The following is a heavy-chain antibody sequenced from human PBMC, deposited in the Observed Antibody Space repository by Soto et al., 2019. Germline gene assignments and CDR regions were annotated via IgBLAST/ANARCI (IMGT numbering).Heavy chain of an antibody. V-gene: IGHV4-59*01. CDR2: IYYSGST. CDR3: ARSPGVMVTNYYCGMDV. D-gene: IGHD2-15*01. J-gene: IGHJ6*02. Sequence: SETLSLTCIVSGCSISSYYCSWIRQPPGKGLEWIGYIYYSGSTNYNPSLKSRVTISVDTSKNQFSLKLSSVTAADTAVYYCARSPGVMVTNYYCGMDVWGQGTTVTVSS. CDR1: GCSISSYY.